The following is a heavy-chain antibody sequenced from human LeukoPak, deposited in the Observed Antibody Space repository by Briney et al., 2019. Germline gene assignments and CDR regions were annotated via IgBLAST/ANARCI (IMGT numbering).Heavy chain of an antibody. V-gene: IGHV7-4-1*02. D-gene: IGHD2-2*01. Sequence: GASVKVSCKASGYTHTNYALNWVRQAPGQGLEWMGWINTNTGNPTYAQGFTGRFVFSLDTSVNTAYLQISSLKAEDTAIYYCARVQGYCSTTSCYPHYWGQGTLVTVSS. J-gene: IGHJ4*02. CDR2: INTNTGNP. CDR3: ARVQGYCSTTSCYPHY. CDR1: GYTHTNYA.